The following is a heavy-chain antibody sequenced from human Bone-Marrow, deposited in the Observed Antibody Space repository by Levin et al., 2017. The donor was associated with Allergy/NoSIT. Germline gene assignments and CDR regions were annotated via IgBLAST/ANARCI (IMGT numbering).Heavy chain of an antibody. CDR3: ARDLEWLVPRGGFDI. CDR2: INPSGGST. V-gene: IGHV1-46*01. J-gene: IGHJ3*02. Sequence: ASVKVSCKASGYTFTSYYMHWVRQAPGQGLEWMGIINPSGGSTSYAQKFQGRVTMTRDTSTSTVYMELSSLRSEDTAVYYCARDLEWLVPRGGFDIWGQGTMVTVSS. D-gene: IGHD6-19*01. CDR1: GYTFTSYY.